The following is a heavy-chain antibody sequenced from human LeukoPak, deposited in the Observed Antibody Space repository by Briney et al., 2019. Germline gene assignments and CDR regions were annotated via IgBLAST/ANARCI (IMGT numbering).Heavy chain of an antibody. J-gene: IGHJ5*02. D-gene: IGHD6-19*01. V-gene: IGHV7-4-1*02. CDR2: INTNTGNP. CDR1: GYTFTDYP. CDR3: ARDRVAVAGTDWFDP. Sequence: ASVTVSCKASGYTFTDYPMNWVRQAPGQGLEWMGWINTNTGNPTYAQGFTGRFVFSSDTSVSTAYLQISSLKAEDTAVYYCARDRVAVAGTDWFDPWGQGTLVTVSS.